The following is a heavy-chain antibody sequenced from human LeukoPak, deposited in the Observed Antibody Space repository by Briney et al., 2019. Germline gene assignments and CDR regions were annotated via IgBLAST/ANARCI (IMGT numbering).Heavy chain of an antibody. CDR1: GFTFSSYT. CDR3: VIVRGYFDSSGSDY. V-gene: IGHV3-64D*06. Sequence: GGSLRLSCSASGFTFSSYTIHWVRQAPGKGLEFVSAITSNGGSAYYADSVKGRFTISRDNSKNTVYLQVSSLRAEDTAVYYCVIVRGYFDSSGSDYWGQGTLVTVSS. J-gene: IGHJ4*02. D-gene: IGHD3-9*01. CDR2: ITSNGGSA.